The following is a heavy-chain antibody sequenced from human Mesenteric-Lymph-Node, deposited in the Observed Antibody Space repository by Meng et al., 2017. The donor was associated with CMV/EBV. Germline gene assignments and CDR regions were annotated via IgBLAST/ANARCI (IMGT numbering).Heavy chain of an antibody. CDR1: GYSFTSYW. CDR3: ARPVAARHFDY. Sequence: ISCKGSGYSFTSYWISWVRQMPGKGLEWMGRIDPSDSYINYSPSFQGHVTISADKSTSTAYLQWSNLKASDTAMYYCARPVAARHFDYWGQGTLVTVSS. V-gene: IGHV5-10-1*01. CDR2: IDPSDSYI. D-gene: IGHD1-26*01. J-gene: IGHJ4*02.